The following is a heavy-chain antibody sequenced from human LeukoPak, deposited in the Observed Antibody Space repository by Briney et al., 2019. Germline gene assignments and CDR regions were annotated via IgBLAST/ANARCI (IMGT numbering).Heavy chain of an antibody. J-gene: IGHJ4*02. Sequence: PGGSLRLSCAASGFTFSSYTMSWVRQAPGEGLEWLSAINNRGSSTYYAGSVKDRFTISRDNSENTLYLQMNSLTVDDTAVYYCSKRYYHSSGPLDYWGQGTLVTVSS. CDR3: SKRYYHSSGPLDY. CDR1: GFTFSSYT. V-gene: IGHV3-23*01. CDR2: INNRGSST. D-gene: IGHD3-10*01.